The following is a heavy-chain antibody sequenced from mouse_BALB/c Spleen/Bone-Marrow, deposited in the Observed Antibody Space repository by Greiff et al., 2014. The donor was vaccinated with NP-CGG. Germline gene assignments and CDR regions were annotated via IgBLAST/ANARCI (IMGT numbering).Heavy chain of an antibody. V-gene: IGHV1-80*01. CDR1: GYLFSTYW. CDR3: ARGGISVDY. CDR2: IYPGDGDT. Sequence: QVHVKQSGAELVRPGSSVKISCESSGYLFSTYWINWVKQRPGQGLEWIGQIYPGDGDTDYNGKFKDKATLTADKSSNTAYMQLSSLTSEDSAVYFCARGGISVDYWGQGATLTVSS. J-gene: IGHJ2*01.